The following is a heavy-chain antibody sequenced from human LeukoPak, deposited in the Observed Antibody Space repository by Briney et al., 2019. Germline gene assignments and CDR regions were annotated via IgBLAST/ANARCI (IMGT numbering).Heavy chain of an antibody. V-gene: IGHV3-48*04. CDR3: AIYYYGSGSQGNYYGMDV. CDR1: GFTFSSYS. J-gene: IGHJ6*02. D-gene: IGHD3-10*01. CDR2: ISSSSSTI. Sequence: GSLRLSCAASGFTFSSYSMNWVRQAPGKGLEWVSYISSSSSTIYYADSVKGRFTISRDNAKNSLYLQMNSLRTEDTAVYYCAIYYYGSGSQGNYYGMDVWGQGTTVTVSS.